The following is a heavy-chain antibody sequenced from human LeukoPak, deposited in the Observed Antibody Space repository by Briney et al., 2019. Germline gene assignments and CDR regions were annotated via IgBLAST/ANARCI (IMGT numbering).Heavy chain of an antibody. CDR2: ISSSSSYI. CDR3: ATRDYYDSSGYYPDAFDI. J-gene: IGHJ3*02. CDR1: GFTFSSYG. V-gene: IGHV3-21*01. Sequence: GGSLRLSCAASGFTFSSYGMNWVRQAPGKGLEWVSSISSSSSYIYYADSVKGRFTISRDNAKNSLYLQMNSLRAEDTAVYYCATRDYYDSSGYYPDAFDIWGQGTMVTVSS. D-gene: IGHD3-22*01.